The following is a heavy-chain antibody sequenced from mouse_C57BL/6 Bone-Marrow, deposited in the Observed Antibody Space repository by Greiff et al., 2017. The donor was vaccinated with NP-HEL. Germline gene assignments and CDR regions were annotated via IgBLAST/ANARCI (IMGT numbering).Heavy chain of an antibody. CDR3: ARSPLWLRRNYYARDY. Sequence: DVQLQESGPGLAKPSQTLSLTCSVTGYSITSDYWNWIRQFPGNKLEYMGYISYSGSTYYNPSLKSRISITRDTSKNQYYLQLNSVTTEDTATYYCARSPLWLRRNYYARDYWGQGTSVTVSS. V-gene: IGHV3-8*01. J-gene: IGHJ4*01. D-gene: IGHD2-2*01. CDR1: GYSITSDY. CDR2: ISYSGST.